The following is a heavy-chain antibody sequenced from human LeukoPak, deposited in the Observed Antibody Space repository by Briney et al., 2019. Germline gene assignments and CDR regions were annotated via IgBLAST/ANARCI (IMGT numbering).Heavy chain of an antibody. CDR2: INPNSGGT. V-gene: IGHV1-2*02. CDR1: GYTFTGYY. D-gene: IGHD5-12*01. Sequence: ASVKVSCKASGYTFTGYYMHWVRQAPGQGLEWMGWINPNSGGTNYAQKFQGRVTMTRDTSISTAYMELSRLRSDDMAVYYCVRDMEIVATTAGFDYWGQGTLVTVSS. J-gene: IGHJ4*02. CDR3: VRDMEIVATTAGFDY.